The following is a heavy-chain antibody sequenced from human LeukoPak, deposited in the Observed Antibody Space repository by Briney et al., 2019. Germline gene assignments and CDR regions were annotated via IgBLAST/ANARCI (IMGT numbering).Heavy chain of an antibody. CDR2: IYPGDSDT. CDR3: ARGSSFGSGSHSFDY. D-gene: IGHD5-18*01. J-gene: IGHJ4*02. CDR1: GYSFTNYW. V-gene: IGHV5-51*01. Sequence: GESLQISCKGSGYSFTNYWIGWARQMPGKGLEWMGIIYPGDSDTRYSPSFQGQVTISADKSISAAYLQWSSLKASDTAMYYCARGSSFGSGSHSFDYWGQGTLVTVSS.